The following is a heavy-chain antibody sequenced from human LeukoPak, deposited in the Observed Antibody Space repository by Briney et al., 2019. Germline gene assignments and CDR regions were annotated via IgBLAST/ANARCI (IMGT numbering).Heavy chain of an antibody. D-gene: IGHD3-10*01. J-gene: IGHJ5*02. CDR1: GGSFSGYY. CDR3: ARGYGSGSYYNLIWFGP. Sequence: SETLSPTCAVYGGSFSGYYWSWIRQPPGKGLEWIGEINHSGSTNYNPSLKSRVTISVDTSKNQFSLKLSSVTAADTAVYYCARGYGSGSYYNLIWFGPWGQGTLVTVSS. V-gene: IGHV4-34*01. CDR2: INHSGST.